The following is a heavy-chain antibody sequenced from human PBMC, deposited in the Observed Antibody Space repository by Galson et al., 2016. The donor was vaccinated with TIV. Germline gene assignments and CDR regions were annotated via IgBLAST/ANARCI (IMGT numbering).Heavy chain of an antibody. D-gene: IGHD3-10*01. J-gene: IGHJ4*02. CDR2: INPIFSTA. V-gene: IGHV1-69*06. CDR3: ARGRGYDFGSGSSYFDY. Sequence: SVKVSCKASGGTFSNFVISWVRQAPGQGLEWMGSINPIFSTANYAQKFQGRVTITADTSTSTIYMELSSLRSEDTAVYYCARGRGYDFGSGSSYFDYWGQGSLVTVSS. CDR1: GGTFSNFV.